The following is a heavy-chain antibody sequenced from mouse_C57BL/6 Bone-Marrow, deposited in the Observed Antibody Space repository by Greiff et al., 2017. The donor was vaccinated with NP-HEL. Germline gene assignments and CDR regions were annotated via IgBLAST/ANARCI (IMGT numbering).Heavy chain of an antibody. J-gene: IGHJ1*03. Sequence: QVQLQQSGAELVKPGASVKISCKASGYAFSSYWMNWVKQRPGKGLEWIGQIYPGDGDTNYNGKFKGKATLTADKSSSTAYMQLSSLTSEDSAVYFCARHYYDSSSSYWYFDVWGTGTTVTVSS. CDR2: IYPGDGDT. CDR1: GYAFSSYW. V-gene: IGHV1-80*01. CDR3: ARHYYDSSSSYWYFDV. D-gene: IGHD1-1*01.